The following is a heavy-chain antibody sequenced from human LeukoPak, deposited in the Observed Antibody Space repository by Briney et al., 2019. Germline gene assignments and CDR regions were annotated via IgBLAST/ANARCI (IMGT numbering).Heavy chain of an antibody. CDR3: ARNKSSSSWYGEYYYYYYYMDV. CDR1: GYTFTDYA. V-gene: IGHV1-3*04. Sequence: GASVKVSCKASGYTFTDYALHWVRQAPGQSLEWMGWITTGRGETRYSQEFQRRITFTRDTSASTVYMDLSDLRSDDTAVYYCARNKSSSSWYGEYYYYYYYMDVWGKGTTVTISS. CDR2: ITTGRGET. D-gene: IGHD6-13*01. J-gene: IGHJ6*03.